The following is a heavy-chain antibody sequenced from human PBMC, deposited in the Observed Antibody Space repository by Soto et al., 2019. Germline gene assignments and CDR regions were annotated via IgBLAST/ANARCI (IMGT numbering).Heavy chain of an antibody. CDR2: IIPIFGTA. D-gene: IGHD5-12*01. V-gene: IGHV1-69*13. CDR3: ARLDIVATFYTRGPNPSPDYYYYYGMDV. J-gene: IGHJ6*02. CDR1: GGTFSCYA. Sequence: SVKVSCKASGGTFSCYAISWVRQAPGQGLEWMGGIIPIFGTANYAQKFQGRVTITADESTSTAYMELSSLRSEDTAVYYCARLDIVATFYTRGPNPSPDYYYYYGMDVWGQGTTVTVSS.